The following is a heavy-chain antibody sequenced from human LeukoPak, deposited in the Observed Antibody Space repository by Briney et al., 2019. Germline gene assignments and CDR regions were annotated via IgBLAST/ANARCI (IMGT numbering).Heavy chain of an antibody. CDR3: ARGPSYDFWSGYYTGIGY. V-gene: IGHV4-59*12. CDR2: IYYSGST. D-gene: IGHD3-3*01. CDR1: GGSISSYY. Sequence: SETLSLTCTVSGGSISSYYWSWIRQPPGKGLEWIGYIYYSGSTNYNPSLKSRVTISVDTSKNRFSLKLSSVTAADTAVYYCARGPSYDFWSGYYTGIGYWGQGTLVTVSS. J-gene: IGHJ4*02.